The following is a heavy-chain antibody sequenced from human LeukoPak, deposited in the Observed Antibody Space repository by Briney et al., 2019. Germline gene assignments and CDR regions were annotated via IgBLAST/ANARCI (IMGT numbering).Heavy chain of an antibody. CDR3: ARALVGARAPYYFDY. CDR2: ISAYNGNT. J-gene: IGHJ4*02. D-gene: IGHD1-26*01. V-gene: IGHV1-18*01. Sequence: GASVKVSCKASGYTFTSFGISWVRQAPGQGLEWMGWISAYNGNTNYAQKLQGRVTMTTDTSTSTAYMELRSLRSDDTAVYYCARALVGARAPYYFDYWGQGTLVTVSS. CDR1: GYTFTSFG.